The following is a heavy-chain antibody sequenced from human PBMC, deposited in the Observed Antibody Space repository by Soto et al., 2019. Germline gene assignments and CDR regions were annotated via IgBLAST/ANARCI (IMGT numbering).Heavy chain of an antibody. J-gene: IGHJ4*02. Sequence: SVQVSCKASGYTFTSYGISWVRQAPGQGLEWMGWISAYNGDTKYAQNFQGRVTMTTDTTTSTAYMELRSLRSDDTAVYYCARGVRFLEWVFDWGQGTLVTVSS. CDR2: ISAYNGDT. CDR1: GYTFTSYG. D-gene: IGHD3-3*01. CDR3: ARGVRFLEWVFD. V-gene: IGHV1-18*01.